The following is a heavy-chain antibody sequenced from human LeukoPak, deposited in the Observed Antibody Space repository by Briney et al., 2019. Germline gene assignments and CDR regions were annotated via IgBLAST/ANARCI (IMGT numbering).Heavy chain of an antibody. CDR1: GFTLRSYA. J-gene: IGHJ4*02. V-gene: IGHV3-30-3*01. CDR2: ISYDAAVK. D-gene: IGHD2-15*01. Sequence: GGSLRLSCSVPGFTLRSYAMDLVRQAPGKGLQWVAFISYDAAVKYYADSVRGRFTVSRDNSKNTLSLQVNILRPDDTAVYYGERDFSTWYSIGYCGRGSLVTVSS. CDR3: ERDFSTWYSIGY.